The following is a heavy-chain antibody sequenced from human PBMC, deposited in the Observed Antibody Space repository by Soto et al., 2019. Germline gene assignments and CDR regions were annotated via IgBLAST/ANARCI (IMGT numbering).Heavy chain of an antibody. CDR2: ISWNSDSI. D-gene: IGHD2-2*01. CDR3: AKDMGYCSSTSCYEGMDV. Sequence: EVQLVESGGGLVQPGRSLRLSCAASGFTFDDYAMHWVRQAPGKGLEWVSGISWNSDSIGYADSVKGRFTISRDNAKNSLYLQMNSLRAEDTALYYCAKDMGYCSSTSCYEGMDVWGQGTTVTVSS. V-gene: IGHV3-9*01. CDR1: GFTFDDYA. J-gene: IGHJ6*02.